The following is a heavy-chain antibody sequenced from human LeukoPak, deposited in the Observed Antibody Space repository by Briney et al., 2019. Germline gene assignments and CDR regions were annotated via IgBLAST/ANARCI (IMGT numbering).Heavy chain of an antibody. D-gene: IGHD4-17*01. CDR1: GFTFSSYW. CDR3: ARGGDYPFDY. J-gene: IGHJ4*02. CDR2: SNSDGSST. Sequence: GRSLRLSCAASGFTFSSYWMHWVRQAPGKGLVWVSRSNSDGSSTNYADSVKGRFTISRDNAKNTLYLQMNSLRAEDTAVYYCARGGDYPFDYWGQGTLVTVSS. V-gene: IGHV3-74*01.